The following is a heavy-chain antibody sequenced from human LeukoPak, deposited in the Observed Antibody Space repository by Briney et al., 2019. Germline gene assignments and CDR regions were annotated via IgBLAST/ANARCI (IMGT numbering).Heavy chain of an antibody. CDR1: GFTFSNYA. Sequence: PGGSLRLSCAASGFTFSNYAMSWVRQAPGKGLEWVSGIDSVKGRFTISRDNSKNTLYLQMNSLRAEDTALYYCAREEYSSGCLIYWGQGTLVTVSS. V-gene: IGHV3-23*01. CDR3: AREEYSSGCLIY. CDR2: I. J-gene: IGHJ4*02. D-gene: IGHD6-19*01.